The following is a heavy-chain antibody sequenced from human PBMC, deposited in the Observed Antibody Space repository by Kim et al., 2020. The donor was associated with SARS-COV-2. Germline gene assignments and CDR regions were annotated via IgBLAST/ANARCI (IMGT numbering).Heavy chain of an antibody. CDR1: GGSISTYY. CDR2: ISYSGST. J-gene: IGHJ5*02. CDR3: ASIPLWFGESSSYNWFDP. D-gene: IGHD3-10*01. Sequence: SETLSLTCTVSGGSISTYYWSWIRQSPGKGLEWIGYISYSGSTNYSPSLNSRVTISGDTSKNQFSLRLRSVTAADMAVYYCASIPLWFGESSSYNWFDPWGQGTLVTVSS. V-gene: IGHV4-59*13.